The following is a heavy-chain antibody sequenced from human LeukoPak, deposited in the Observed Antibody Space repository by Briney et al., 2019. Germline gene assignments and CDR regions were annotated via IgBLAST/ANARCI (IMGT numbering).Heavy chain of an antibody. J-gene: IGHJ2*01. CDR2: ISGSSSYI. CDR1: GFTFSSYS. D-gene: IGHD6-13*01. V-gene: IGHV3-21*01. CDR3: ARAPRIAGYTSRELGHWYFDL. Sequence: KPGGSLRLSCAASGFTFSSYSMNWVRQAPGKGLEWVSSISGSSSYIYYADSMKGRFTISRDNAKNSLYVQMKSLRAEDTAVYYCARAPRIAGYTSRELGHWYFDLWGRGTLVTVSS.